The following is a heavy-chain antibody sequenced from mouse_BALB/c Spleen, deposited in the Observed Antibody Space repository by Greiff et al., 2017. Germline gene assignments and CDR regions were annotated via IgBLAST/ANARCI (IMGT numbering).Heavy chain of an antibody. V-gene: IGHV5-17*02. CDR1: GFTFSSFG. CDR3: ARARYGFDY. J-gene: IGHJ2*01. D-gene: IGHD2-14*01. CDR2: ISSGSSTI. Sequence: EVQRVESGGGLVQPGGSRKLSCAASGFTFSSFGMHWVRQAPEKGLEWVAYISSGSSTIYYADTVKGRFTISRDNPKNTLFLQMTSLRSEDTAMYYCARARYGFDYWGQGTTLTVSA.